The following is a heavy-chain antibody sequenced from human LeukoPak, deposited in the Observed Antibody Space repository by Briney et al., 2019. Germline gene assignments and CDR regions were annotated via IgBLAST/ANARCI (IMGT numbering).Heavy chain of an antibody. Sequence: GGSLRLSCEASGFTFSSFAMTWVRQAPGKGMEWVSSITGSHGRTYNTDSVKGRFTISRDNSQNTLYLQMNSLRAEDTAVYYCTKDPNGDYVGAFDPWGQGTLVTVSS. V-gene: IGHV3-23*01. D-gene: IGHD4-17*01. J-gene: IGHJ5*02. CDR3: TKDPNGDYVGAFDP. CDR1: GFTFSSFA. CDR2: ITGSHGRT.